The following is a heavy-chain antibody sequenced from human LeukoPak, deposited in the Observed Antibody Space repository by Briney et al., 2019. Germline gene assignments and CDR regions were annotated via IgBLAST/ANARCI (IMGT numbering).Heavy chain of an antibody. CDR1: GFTFSSYS. Sequence: GGSLRLSCAASGFTFSSYSMNWVRQAPGKGLEWVSSISSSSSYIYYADSVKGRFTISRDKSKNTVFMLMNSLRPEDTAVYYCAKEQSRWFGKLAFDSWGQGTLVTVSS. V-gene: IGHV3-21*01. D-gene: IGHD3-10*01. CDR2: ISSSSSYI. J-gene: IGHJ4*02. CDR3: AKEQSRWFGKLAFDS.